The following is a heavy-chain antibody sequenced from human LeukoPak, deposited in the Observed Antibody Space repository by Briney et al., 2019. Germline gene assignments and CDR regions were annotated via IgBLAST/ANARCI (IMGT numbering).Heavy chain of an antibody. D-gene: IGHD6-6*01. V-gene: IGHV3-7*03. CDR3: ASSSWVDAFDI. CDR1: GFTFSSYW. J-gene: IGHJ3*02. CDR2: IKQDGSEK. Sequence: GGPLRLSCAASGFTFSSYWMSWVRQAPGKGLEWVANIKQDGSEKYYVDSVKGRFTISRDNAKNSLYLQMNSLRAEDTAVYYCASSSWVDAFDIWGQGTMVTVSS.